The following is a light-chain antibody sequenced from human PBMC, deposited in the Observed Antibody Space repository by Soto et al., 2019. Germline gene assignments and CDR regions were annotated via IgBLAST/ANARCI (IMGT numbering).Light chain of an antibody. CDR2: GTS. J-gene: IGLJ3*02. V-gene: IGLV7-43*01. Sequence: QTVVTQEPSLTVSPGGTVTLTCASSAGPVTSGYYPNWFQQKPGQAPRSLIYGTSNKHSWTPARFSGSLLGGKAALTLSGVQPEDEADYYCLLYSGAAHVWVFGGGTMLTVL. CDR1: AGPVTSGYY. CDR3: LLYSGAAHVWV.